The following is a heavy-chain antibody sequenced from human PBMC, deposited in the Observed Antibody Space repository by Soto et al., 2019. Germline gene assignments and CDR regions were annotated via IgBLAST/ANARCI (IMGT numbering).Heavy chain of an antibody. J-gene: IGHJ4*02. CDR1: GYTFTSYY. V-gene: IGHV1-46*01. CDR3: ATDGGSAGFVY. D-gene: IGHD3-16*01. Sequence: SVKVSCKASGYTFTSYYMHWVRQAPGQGLEWMGIINPSGGYTSYAQKFQGTVTMTSDTSTSTVYMELSSLRSEDTAVYYCATDGGSAGFVYWGQGTLVTVSS. CDR2: INPSGGYT.